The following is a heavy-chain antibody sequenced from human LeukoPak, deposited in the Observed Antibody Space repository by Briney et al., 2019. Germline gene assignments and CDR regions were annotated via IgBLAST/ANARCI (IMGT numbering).Heavy chain of an antibody. CDR1: GFTFSSYG. Sequence: PGGSLRLSYAASGFTFSSYGMHWVRQAPGKGLEWVAVISYDGSNKYYADSVKGRFTISRDNSKNTLYLQMNSLRAEDTAVYYCAKDALGYCSGGSCSTRSWFDPWGQGTLVTVSS. CDR2: ISYDGSNK. V-gene: IGHV3-30*18. J-gene: IGHJ5*02. CDR3: AKDALGYCSGGSCSTRSWFDP. D-gene: IGHD2-15*01.